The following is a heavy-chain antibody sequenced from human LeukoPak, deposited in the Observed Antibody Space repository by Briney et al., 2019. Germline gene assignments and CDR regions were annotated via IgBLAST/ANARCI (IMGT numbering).Heavy chain of an antibody. CDR3: AGLGYSYGPGGWFDP. V-gene: IGHV1-69*13. CDR1: GGTFSSYA. Sequence: GASVKVSCKASGGTFSSYAISWVRQAPGQGLEWMGRIIPIFGTANYAQKFQGRVTMTPDEHTSTAYMELSSLRSEDTAVYYCAGLGYSYGPGGWFDPWGQGTLVTVSS. D-gene: IGHD5-18*01. J-gene: IGHJ5*02. CDR2: IIPIFGTA.